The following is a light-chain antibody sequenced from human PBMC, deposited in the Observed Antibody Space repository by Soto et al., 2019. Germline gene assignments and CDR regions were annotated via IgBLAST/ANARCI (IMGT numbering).Light chain of an antibody. CDR1: SSDVGGYDY. V-gene: IGLV2-14*03. CDR2: DVN. CDR3: SSYKSNTVH. Sequence: QSVLTQPASVSGSPGQSITIPCTGISSDVGGYDYASWYQQHPGKAPKLMIYDVNNQPSGVSNRFSGSKSGNTASLPIYRLQAEDEADYYCSSYKSNTVHFGGGSKLTVL. J-gene: IGLJ2*01.